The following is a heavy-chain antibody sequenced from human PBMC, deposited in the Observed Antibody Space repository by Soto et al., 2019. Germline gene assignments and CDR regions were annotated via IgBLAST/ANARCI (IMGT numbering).Heavy chain of an antibody. CDR1: GYTFTSYG. J-gene: IGHJ6*03. CDR3: ARSGSGDASLYYMDF. CDR2: ISAYNDNT. V-gene: IGHV1-18*01. Sequence: QVQLVQSGAEMKKPGASVKVSCKASGYTFTSYGISWVRQAPGQGLEVMGWISAYNDNTNYAQKLQGRVSMTTDTSTTTAYMERRSLKSDATAVYECARSGSGDASLYYMDFWGQGTTVTDSS.